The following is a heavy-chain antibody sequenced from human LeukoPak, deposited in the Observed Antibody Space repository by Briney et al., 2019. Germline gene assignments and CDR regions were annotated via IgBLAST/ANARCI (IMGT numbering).Heavy chain of an antibody. J-gene: IGHJ4*02. CDR1: GFTFSSYS. D-gene: IGHD3-10*01. CDR3: AKINSITLVRGANILLNN. Sequence: GGSLRLSCAASGFTFSSYSMNWVRQAPGKGLEGVSSIDGTGRTTDYADSVKGRFTTSRDNSKNAAYLQLDSLRADDTAVYYCAKINSITLVRGANILLNNWGQGTLVTVSS. V-gene: IGHV3-23*01. CDR2: IDGTGRTT.